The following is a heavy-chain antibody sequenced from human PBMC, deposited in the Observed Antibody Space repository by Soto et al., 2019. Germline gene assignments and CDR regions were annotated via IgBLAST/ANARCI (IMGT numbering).Heavy chain of an antibody. Sequence: SETLSLTCTVSGGSISNYYWTWIRQPPGKGLEWIGYIYYSGSTNYNPSLKSRVTISVDTSKNQFSLKLSSVTAADTAVYYCASQSTVTTPYFDYWGQGTLVTVSS. D-gene: IGHD4-17*01. CDR3: ASQSTVTTPYFDY. V-gene: IGHV4-59*01. CDR1: GGSISNYY. J-gene: IGHJ4*02. CDR2: IYYSGST.